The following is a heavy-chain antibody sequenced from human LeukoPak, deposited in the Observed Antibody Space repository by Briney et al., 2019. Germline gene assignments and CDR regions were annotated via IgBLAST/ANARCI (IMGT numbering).Heavy chain of an antibody. CDR2: ISGSGGST. CDR3: AKLEGYCSGGSCYSGGAFDI. CDR1: GFTFSSYA. J-gene: IGHJ4*02. V-gene: IGHV3-23*01. Sequence: PGGSLRLSCAASGFTFSSYAMSWVRQAPGKGLEWVSAISGSGGSTYYADSVKGRFTISRDNSKNTLYLQMNSLRAEDTAVYYCAKLEGYCSGGSCYSGGAFDIWGQGTLVTVSS. D-gene: IGHD2-15*01.